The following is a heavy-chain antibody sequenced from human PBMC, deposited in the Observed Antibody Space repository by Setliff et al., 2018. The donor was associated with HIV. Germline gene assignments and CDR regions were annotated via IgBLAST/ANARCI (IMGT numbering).Heavy chain of an antibody. CDR3: ATLTISVTGTFDY. CDR1: GDSISTYY. Sequence: PSETLSLTCTVSGDSISTYYWSWIRQPPGKGLEWIGYIYISGRTSYNPSLKSRVTISVDTSKNQFSLTLESVTAADTAVYFCATLTISVTGTFDYWGQGNLVTVSS. CDR2: IYISGRT. V-gene: IGHV4-4*09. D-gene: IGHD2-21*02. J-gene: IGHJ4*02.